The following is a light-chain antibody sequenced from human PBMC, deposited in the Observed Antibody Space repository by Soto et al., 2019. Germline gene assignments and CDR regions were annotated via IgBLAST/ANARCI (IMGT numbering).Light chain of an antibody. V-gene: IGKV3-15*01. CDR1: QSVSSN. J-gene: IGKJ3*01. CDR2: GAS. CDR3: QQYNNWPFT. Sequence: EIVMTQSPATLSVSPGERATLSCRASQSVSSNLAWYQQKPGQAPRLLIYGASTRATGIPARFSGSGSGTECTLNISSQQSEKFPVSYCQQYNNWPFTFGPATKVDIK.